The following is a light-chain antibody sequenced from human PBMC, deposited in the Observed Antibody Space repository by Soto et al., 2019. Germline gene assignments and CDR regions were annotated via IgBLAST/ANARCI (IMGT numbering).Light chain of an antibody. V-gene: IGKV3-20*01. CDR1: QSVSSTY. J-gene: IGKJ1*01. CDR3: EQYGSSWT. Sequence: EIVLTQSPGTLPLSPGERATLSCRASQSVSSTYLAWYQQKPGQAPRLLIYGASSRATGIPDRFSGSGSGTAFILTISRLEADDFAMYYCEQYGSSWTFGQGTKVEIK. CDR2: GAS.